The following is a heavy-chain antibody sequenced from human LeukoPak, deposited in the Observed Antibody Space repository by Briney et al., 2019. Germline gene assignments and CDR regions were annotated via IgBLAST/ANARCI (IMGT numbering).Heavy chain of an antibody. V-gene: IGHV3-74*03. Sequence: GGSLRLSCAASGFTFSSYWMNWVRQAPGKGLVWVSRIASDGSSTTYADSVKGRFSISRDNAKNTLYLQMNSLRVKDTAVYYCARGRPHGNDYWGQGTLVTVSS. CDR3: ARGRPHGNDY. CDR2: IASDGSST. D-gene: IGHD4-23*01. CDR1: GFTFSSYW. J-gene: IGHJ4*02.